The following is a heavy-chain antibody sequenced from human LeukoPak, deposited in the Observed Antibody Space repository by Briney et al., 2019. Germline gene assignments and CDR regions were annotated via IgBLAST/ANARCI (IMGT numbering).Heavy chain of an antibody. CDR3: AKLIDAADTGH. V-gene: IGHV3-30*18. CDR1: GFTFSSYG. J-gene: IGHJ4*02. Sequence: PGGSLRLSCAGSGFTFSSYGIHWVRQAPGKGLEWVAVITYDGSEKYYADSVKGRFTISRDNSKNTLFLQMNSLRVEDTAVYYCAKLIDAADTGHWGQGTLVTVSS. D-gene: IGHD6-13*01. CDR2: ITYDGSEK.